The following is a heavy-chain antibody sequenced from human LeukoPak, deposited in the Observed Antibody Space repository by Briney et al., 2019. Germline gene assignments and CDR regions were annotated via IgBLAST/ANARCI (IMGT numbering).Heavy chain of an antibody. Sequence: GGSLRLSCAASGFTVSTNYMSWVRQSPGKGLEWVSVIYSGGSPYYADSVKGRFTISRDNSENTLYLQMNSLRVEDTAMYYCARKLGTVDDYWGQGTLVTVSS. CDR2: IYSGGSP. CDR3: ARKLGTVDDY. CDR1: GFTVSTNY. J-gene: IGHJ4*02. V-gene: IGHV3-53*01. D-gene: IGHD7-27*01.